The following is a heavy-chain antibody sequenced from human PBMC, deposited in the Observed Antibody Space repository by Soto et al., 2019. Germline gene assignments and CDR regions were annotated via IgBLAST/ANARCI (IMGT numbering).Heavy chain of an antibody. J-gene: IGHJ4*02. Sequence: QVQLVESGGGVVQPGRSLRLSCAASGFTFSSYAMHWVRQAPGKGLEWVAVISYDGSNKYYADSVKGRFTISRDNSKNTLYLQMNSLRAEGTAVYYCASTPTPVDYYGSGRQLPDYWGQGTLVTVSS. CDR3: ASTPTPVDYYGSGRQLPDY. V-gene: IGHV3-30-3*01. CDR1: GFTFSSYA. D-gene: IGHD3-10*01. CDR2: ISYDGSNK.